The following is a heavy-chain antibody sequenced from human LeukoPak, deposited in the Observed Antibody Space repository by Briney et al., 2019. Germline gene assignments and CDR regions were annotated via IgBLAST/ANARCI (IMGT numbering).Heavy chain of an antibody. D-gene: IGHD1-26*01. J-gene: IGHJ5*02. V-gene: IGHV1-2*02. CDR1: GYTFTGYY. Sequence: GASVKVSCKASGYTFTGYYMHWVRQAPGQGLEWMGWINPNSGGTNYAQKFQGRVTMTRDTSISTAYMELSSLRFEDTAVYYCARYNKWELRNWFDPWGQGTLVTVSS. CDR3: ARYNKWELRNWFDP. CDR2: INPNSGGT.